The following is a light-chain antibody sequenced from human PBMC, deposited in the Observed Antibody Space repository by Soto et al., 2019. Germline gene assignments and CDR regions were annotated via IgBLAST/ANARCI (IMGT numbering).Light chain of an antibody. V-gene: IGKV3-20*01. CDR3: QQYGNSPRVT. CDR1: QSVTSSY. CDR2: GAS. J-gene: IGKJ4*01. Sequence: EIVLTQSPGTLSLSPGERATLSCRASQSVTSSYLAWYQQKPVQAPRLLIYGASSSVTGIPDRFSGSGSGTDFTLTISRLEPEDFAVYYCQQYGNSPRVTFGGGTKVEIK.